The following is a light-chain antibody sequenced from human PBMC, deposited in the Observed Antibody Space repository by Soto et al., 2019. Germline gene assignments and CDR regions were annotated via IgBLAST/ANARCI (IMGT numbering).Light chain of an antibody. CDR1: QSILYSSINKNY. Sequence: DIVMTQSPDSLAVSLGERATINCKSSQSILYSSINKNYLAWYQQKPGQPPKLLIYWASTRESGVPDRFSGSGSGTDFTLTISSLQAEDVAVYYCQQYYNNPRTFGQGTKVSIK. V-gene: IGKV4-1*01. J-gene: IGKJ1*01. CDR2: WAS. CDR3: QQYYNNPRT.